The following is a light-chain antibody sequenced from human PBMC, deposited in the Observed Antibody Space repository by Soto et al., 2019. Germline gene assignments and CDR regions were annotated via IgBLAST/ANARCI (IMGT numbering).Light chain of an antibody. J-gene: IGLJ1*01. CDR1: SSDVGGYNY. V-gene: IGLV2-11*01. CDR2: DVS. Sequence: QSVLTQPRSLSGSPGQSVTISCTGTSSDVGGYNYVSWYQQHPGKAPKLMIYDVSKRPSGVPDRVSGSKSGNPASLPISGLHAEDAADYYCCSYAGSYVFGTGTKLTVL. CDR3: CSYAGSYV.